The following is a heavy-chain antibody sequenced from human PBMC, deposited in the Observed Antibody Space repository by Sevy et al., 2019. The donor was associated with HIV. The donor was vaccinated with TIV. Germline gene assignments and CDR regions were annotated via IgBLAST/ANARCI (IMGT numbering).Heavy chain of an antibody. D-gene: IGHD2-2*01. CDR2: INHSGST. J-gene: IGHJ6*02. Sequence: SETLSLTCAVYGGSFSGYYWSWIRQPPGKGLEWIGEINHSGSTNYNPSLKSRVTISVDTSKNQFSLKLGSVTAADTAVYYCARGPVLPAGDYGMDVWGQGTTVTVSS. CDR1: GGSFSGYY. V-gene: IGHV4-34*01. CDR3: ARGPVLPAGDYGMDV.